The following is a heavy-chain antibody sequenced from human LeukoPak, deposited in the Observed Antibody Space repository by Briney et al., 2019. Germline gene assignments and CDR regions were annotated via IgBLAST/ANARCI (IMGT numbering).Heavy chain of an antibody. Sequence: SETLSLTCAVSGGSINSYYWSWIRQPAGKGLEWIGRIYTSGTTNYNPSLKSRVTMSVDTSKNQFSLNLNSVTAADTAVYYCARTSPRAATFDYWGQGTLVTVSS. V-gene: IGHV4-4*07. D-gene: IGHD2-15*01. CDR2: IYTSGTT. CDR3: ARTSPRAATFDY. J-gene: IGHJ4*02. CDR1: GGSINSYY.